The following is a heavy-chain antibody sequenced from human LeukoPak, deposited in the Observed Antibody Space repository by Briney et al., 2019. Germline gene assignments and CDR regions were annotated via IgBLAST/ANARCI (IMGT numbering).Heavy chain of an antibody. CDR1: GGSISRSNW. Sequence: PSGTLSLTCAVSGGSISRSNWWSWVRQPPGKGLEWIGEIYHSGSTNYNPSHKRRVTISVDKSKNQFSLKLSSVTAADTAVYYCARGRSYYYDSSGPTGGAFDIWGQGTMVTVSS. CDR3: ARGRSYYYDSSGPTGGAFDI. D-gene: IGHD3-22*01. J-gene: IGHJ3*02. CDR2: IYHSGST. V-gene: IGHV4-4*02.